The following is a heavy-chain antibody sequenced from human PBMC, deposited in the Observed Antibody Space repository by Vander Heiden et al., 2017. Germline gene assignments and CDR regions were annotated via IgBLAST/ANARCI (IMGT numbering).Heavy chain of an antibody. CDR2: IYYGGST. CDR3: ARHSGSRGYDYHPFDI. J-gene: IGHJ3*02. Sequence: QLQLQESGPGLVKASETLSLTCTVSGGSISSSCYYWGWIRHPPGQGLEWIGSIYYGGSTSYNPSHESRVTISVDTSENQFSLNLSAVSAADTALYYCARHSGSRGYDYHPFDIWGQGTRITVSS. CDR1: GGSISSSCYY. D-gene: IGHD3-22*01. V-gene: IGHV4-39*01.